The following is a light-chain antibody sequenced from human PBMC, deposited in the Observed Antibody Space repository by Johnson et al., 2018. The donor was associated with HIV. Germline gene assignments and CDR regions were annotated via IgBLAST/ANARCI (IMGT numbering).Light chain of an antibody. J-gene: IGLJ1*01. CDR3: GTWDSSLSAHNYV. V-gene: IGLV1-51*01. Sequence: SVLTQPPSVSAAPGQKVTISCSGSSSNIGNNYVSWYRQFPGTAPKLLIYDNNKRPSGIPDRFSGSKSGTSATLGITGLQTGDEADYYCGTWDSSLSAHNYVFGTGTKVTVL. CDR1: SSNIGNNY. CDR2: DNN.